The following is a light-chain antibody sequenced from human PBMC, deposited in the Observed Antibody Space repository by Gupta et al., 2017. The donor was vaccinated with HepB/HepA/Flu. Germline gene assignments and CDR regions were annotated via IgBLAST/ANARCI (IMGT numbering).Light chain of an antibody. CDR1: SSNIGSNT. V-gene: IGLV1-44*01. Sequence: QSVLTQPPSASGTPAQRVTFSCSGSSSNIGSNTVNWYQQLPGTAPKLLIYSNNQRPSGVPDRFSGSKSGTSASLAISGLQSEDEADYYCAAWDDSLNGWVFGGGTKLTVL. J-gene: IGLJ3*02. CDR2: SNN. CDR3: AAWDDSLNGWV.